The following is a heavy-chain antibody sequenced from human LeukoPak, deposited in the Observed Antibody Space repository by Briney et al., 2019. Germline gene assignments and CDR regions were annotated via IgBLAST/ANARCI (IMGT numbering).Heavy chain of an antibody. V-gene: IGHV3-53*01. Sequence: GGSLRLSCAASGFTVSSNYMSWVRQAPGKGLEWVSVIYSGGSTYYADSVKGRFTISRDNSKNTLYLQMNSLRAEDTAVYYCARDHPVQLEREGYYYGMDVWGQGTTVTVSS. CDR3: ARDHPVQLEREGYYYGMDV. D-gene: IGHD1-1*01. J-gene: IGHJ6*02. CDR1: GFTVSSNY. CDR2: IYSGGST.